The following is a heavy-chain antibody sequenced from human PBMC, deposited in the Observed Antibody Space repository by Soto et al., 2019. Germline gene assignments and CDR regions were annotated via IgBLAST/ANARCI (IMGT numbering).Heavy chain of an antibody. CDR3: VGGIPAPGSGSYFDY. V-gene: IGHV4-59*01. J-gene: IGHJ4*02. D-gene: IGHD6-13*01. Sequence: QVQLQEWGPGLVKPSETLSLTCTVSGGSISSYYWSWIRQPPGKGPEWIGHIYYSGSTNYNPSLKSRVTISLDTSKSHFSLKLTSATAADTAVYYCVGGIPAPGSGSYFDYWGQGTLVTVSS. CDR1: GGSISSYY. CDR2: IYYSGST.